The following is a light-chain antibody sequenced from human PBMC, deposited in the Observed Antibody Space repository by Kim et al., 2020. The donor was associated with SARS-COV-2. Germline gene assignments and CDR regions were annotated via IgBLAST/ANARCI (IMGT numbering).Light chain of an antibody. CDR3: QVWDSSSARWV. J-gene: IGLJ3*02. CDR1: NIGSKS. V-gene: IGLV3-21*04. CDR2: YDS. Sequence: SYELTQPPSVSVAPGKTARITCGGNNIGSKSVHWYQQKPGQAPVLVIYYDSDRPSGIPERFSGSNSGNTATLTISRVEAGDEADYYCQVWDSSSARWVFG.